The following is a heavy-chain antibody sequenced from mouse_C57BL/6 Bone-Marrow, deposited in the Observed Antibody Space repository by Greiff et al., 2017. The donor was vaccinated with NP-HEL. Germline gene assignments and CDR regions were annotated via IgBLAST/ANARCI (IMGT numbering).Heavy chain of an antibody. J-gene: IGHJ2*01. CDR1: GFTFSSYG. CDR3: ARRYYGSSYFDY. Sequence: EVQLVESGGDLVKPGGSLKLSCAASGFTFSSYGMSWVRQTPDKRLEWVATISSGGSYTYYPDSVKGRFTISRDNAKNTLYLQMSSLKSEDTAMYYCARRYYGSSYFDYWGQGTTLTVSS. V-gene: IGHV5-6*01. CDR2: ISSGGSYT. D-gene: IGHD1-1*01.